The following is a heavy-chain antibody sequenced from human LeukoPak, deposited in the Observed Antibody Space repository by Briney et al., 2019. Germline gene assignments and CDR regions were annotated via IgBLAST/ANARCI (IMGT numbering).Heavy chain of an antibody. CDR2: IIPIFGTA. CDR1: GGTFSSYA. J-gene: IGHJ5*02. V-gene: IGHV1-69*13. CDR3: ARAHDYAPHWFDP. Sequence: SVKVSCKASGGTFSSYAISWVRQAPGQGLEWMGGIIPIFGTANYAQKFQGRVTITADESTSTAYMELSSLRSEDTAVYYCARAHDYAPHWFDPWGQGTLVTVSS. D-gene: IGHD4-17*01.